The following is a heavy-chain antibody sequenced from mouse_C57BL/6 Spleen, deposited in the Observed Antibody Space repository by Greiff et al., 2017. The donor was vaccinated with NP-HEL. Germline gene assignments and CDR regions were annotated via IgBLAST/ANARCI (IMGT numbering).Heavy chain of an antibody. CDR3: TRRGLDYDWYFDV. D-gene: IGHD2-4*01. V-gene: IGHV6-6*01. Sequence: VESGGGLVQPGGSMKLSCAASGFTFSDAWMDWVRQSPEKGLEWVAEIRNKANNHATYYAESVKGRFTISRDDPKSSVYLQMNSLRAEDTGIYYCTRRGLDYDWYFDVWGTGTTVTVSS. CDR2: IRNKANNHAT. J-gene: IGHJ1*03. CDR1: GFTFSDAW.